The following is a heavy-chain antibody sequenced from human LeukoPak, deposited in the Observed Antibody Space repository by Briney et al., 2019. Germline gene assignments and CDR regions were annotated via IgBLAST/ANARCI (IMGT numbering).Heavy chain of an antibody. Sequence: ASVKVSCKASGNTFTSYDINWVRQATGQGLEWMGWMNPNSGNTGYAQKFQGRDTMTRNTSISTAYMELSSLRSEDTAVYYCARATDYDFWSGYYPQAYNWFDPWGQGTLVTVSS. J-gene: IGHJ5*02. CDR1: GNTFTSYD. CDR2: MNPNSGNT. V-gene: IGHV1-8*01. CDR3: ARATDYDFWSGYYPQAYNWFDP. D-gene: IGHD3-3*01.